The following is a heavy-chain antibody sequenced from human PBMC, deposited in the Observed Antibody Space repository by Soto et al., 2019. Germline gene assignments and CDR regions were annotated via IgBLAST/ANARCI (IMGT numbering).Heavy chain of an antibody. CDR1: GGTFSSYA. CDR2: IIPIFGTA. CDR3: ASDGYYDSSGYPSPHY. D-gene: IGHD3-22*01. Sequence: ASVKVSCEASGGTFSSYAISWVRQALGQGLEWMGGIIPIFGTANYAQKFQGRVTIAADESTSTAYMELSSLRSEDTAVYYCASDGYYDSSGYPSPHYWGQGTLVTVSS. J-gene: IGHJ4*02. V-gene: IGHV1-69*13.